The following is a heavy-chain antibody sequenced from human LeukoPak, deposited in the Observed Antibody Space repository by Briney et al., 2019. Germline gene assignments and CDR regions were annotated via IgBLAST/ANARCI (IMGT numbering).Heavy chain of an antibody. CDR1: GGSISSYY. Sequence: SETLSLTCTVSGGSISSYYWSWIRQPPGKGLEWIGYIYYSGSTNYNPSLKSRVTISVDTSKNQFSLKLTSVTAADTAVYYCARHDRGDYGSLNYWGQGTLVTVSS. J-gene: IGHJ4*02. D-gene: IGHD4-17*01. CDR2: IYYSGST. CDR3: ARHDRGDYGSLNY. V-gene: IGHV4-59*08.